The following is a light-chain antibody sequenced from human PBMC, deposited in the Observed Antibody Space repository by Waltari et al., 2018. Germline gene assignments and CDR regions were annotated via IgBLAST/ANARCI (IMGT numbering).Light chain of an antibody. CDR1: SGHSTNV. J-gene: IGLJ3*02. V-gene: IGLV4-69*01. CDR3: QTGGHGTWV. Sequence: QLVLTQSPSASASLGASVKLTCTLSSGHSTNVIAWLQKRPEKGPRFVMKVNSDGSRSKGDEIPDRFSGSSSGAERYLSISSRQSEDEADYYCQTGGHGTWVFGGGTKLTVL. CDR2: VNSDGSR.